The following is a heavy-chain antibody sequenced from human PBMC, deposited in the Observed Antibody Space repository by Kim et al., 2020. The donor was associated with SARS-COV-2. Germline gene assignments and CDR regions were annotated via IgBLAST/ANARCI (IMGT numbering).Heavy chain of an antibody. V-gene: IGHV3-11*03. J-gene: IGHJ4*02. D-gene: IGHD5-18*01. CDR2: T. Sequence: TNYAHSVKGRFTISRDNAKNSLYLQMNSLRTEDTAVYYWASGYSYGSSDFWGQGTLVTVSS. CDR3: ASGYSYGSSDF.